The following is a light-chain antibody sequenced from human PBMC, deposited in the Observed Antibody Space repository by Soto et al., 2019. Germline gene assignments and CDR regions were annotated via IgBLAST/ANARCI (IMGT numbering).Light chain of an antibody. Sequence: ETVLTQSPGTLSLSPGERATLSCRASQSVSSSHLAWYQQKPGQAPRLLIYGASSRATGIPDRFSGSGSGTDFTLTISRLEPEDFVVYYCQQYGSSPPLTFGGGTNVDI. CDR1: QSVSSSH. J-gene: IGKJ4*01. V-gene: IGKV3-20*01. CDR2: GAS. CDR3: QQYGSSPPLT.